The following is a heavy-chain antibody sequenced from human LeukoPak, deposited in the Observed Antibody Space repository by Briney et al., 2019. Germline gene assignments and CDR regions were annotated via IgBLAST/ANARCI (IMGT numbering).Heavy chain of an antibody. CDR2: IYYSGNT. J-gene: IGHJ6*02. CDR1: GGSISSSNYY. CDR3: ARQTPDYYYYGMDV. Sequence: SETLSLTCTVSGGSISSSNYYWGWIRQPPGKGLEWIGTIYYSGNTYYNPSLKSRVTISVDTSKKQFSLKLSSVTAADTAVYYCARQTPDYYYYGMDVWGQGTTVTVSS. V-gene: IGHV4-39*01.